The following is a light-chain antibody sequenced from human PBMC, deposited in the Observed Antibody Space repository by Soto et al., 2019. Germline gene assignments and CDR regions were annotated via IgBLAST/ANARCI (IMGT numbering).Light chain of an antibody. Sequence: EIVMTQSPATLSVSPGESATLSCRASQSISSNLAWYQQRPGQAPRLLIYDASTRAAGIPARFTGSASGTEFALTSSTRQSEDYVLYYCQRKWTFGHGTKVDIK. J-gene: IGKJ1*01. CDR1: QSISSN. CDR2: DAS. V-gene: IGKV3-15*01. CDR3: QRKWT.